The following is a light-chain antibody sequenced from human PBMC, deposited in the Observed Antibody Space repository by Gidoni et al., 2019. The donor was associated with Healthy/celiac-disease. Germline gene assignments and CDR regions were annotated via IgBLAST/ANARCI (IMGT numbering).Light chain of an antibody. V-gene: IGKV1-33*01. J-gene: IGKJ1*01. CDR3: QQYDNRVWT. Sequence: DIQMTHSPSSLSASLGDRVTITCQASQDVSNYLNWYQQKPGKAPKLLIYDASHLETGVPSRFSGSGSGTEFTFTISSLQSEDIATYYCQQYDNRVWTFGQGTKVEIK. CDR2: DAS. CDR1: QDVSNY.